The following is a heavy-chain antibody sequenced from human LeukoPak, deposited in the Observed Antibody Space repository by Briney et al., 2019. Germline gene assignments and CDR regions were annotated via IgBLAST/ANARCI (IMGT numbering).Heavy chain of an antibody. V-gene: IGHV3-30*02. CDR2: LLDERRNN. D-gene: IGHD6-13*01. CDR3: AKDHIAAAGTFDY. Sequence: GGSLRLSCAASGFPFSAYAMHWVRQAPGKGLEWVAVLLDERRNNYANSVKGRFTISRDNSKNTLYLQMNSLRAEDTAVYYCAKDHIAAAGTFDYWGQGTLVTVS. J-gene: IGHJ4*02. CDR1: GFPFSAYA.